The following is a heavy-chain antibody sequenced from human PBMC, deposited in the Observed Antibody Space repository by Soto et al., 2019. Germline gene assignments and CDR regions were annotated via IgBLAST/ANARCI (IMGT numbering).Heavy chain of an antibody. CDR2: INPSGST. CDR3: ARVPYYALWSGALKTFDP. V-gene: IGHV4-34*01. J-gene: IGHJ5*02. D-gene: IGHD3-3*01. CDR1: GGSFSGYY. Sequence: QVQLQQWGAGLLKPSETLSLTCAVYGGSFSGYYWSWIRQPPGKGLEWMGQINPSGSTNYNPYLKSRVTRSVDTSRNQFSLKPSSVTAAVTAVYYCARVPYYALWSGALKTFDPWGQGTLVTVSS.